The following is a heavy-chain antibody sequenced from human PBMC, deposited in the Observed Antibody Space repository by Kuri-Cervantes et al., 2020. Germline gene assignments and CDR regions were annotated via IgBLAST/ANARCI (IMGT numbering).Heavy chain of an antibody. CDR1: GYTFTSYA. V-gene: IGHV1-3*02. J-gene: IGHJ4*02. CDR3: ATSVIMGCSSTSCSIDY. Sequence: ASVKVSCKASGYTFTSYAMHWVRQAPGQRLEWMGWSNAGNGNTKYSQEFQGRVTITRDTSASTAYMELSSLRSEDTAVYYCATSVIMGCSSTSCSIDYWGQGTLVTVSS. D-gene: IGHD2-2*01. CDR2: SNAGNGNT.